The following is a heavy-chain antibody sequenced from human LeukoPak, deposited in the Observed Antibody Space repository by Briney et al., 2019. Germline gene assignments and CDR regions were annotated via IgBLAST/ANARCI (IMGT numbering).Heavy chain of an antibody. D-gene: IGHD6-13*01. Sequence: SETLSLTCAVYGGSFSGYYWSWIRQPPGKGLEWIGEINHSGSTNYNPSLKSRVTISVDTSKNQFSLKLSSVTAADTAVYYCARGRIAAAGTGGTTWFDYGGQATLVTVSS. J-gene: IGHJ4*02. CDR2: INHSGST. CDR1: GGSFSGYY. CDR3: ARGRIAAAGTGGTTWFDY. V-gene: IGHV4-34*01.